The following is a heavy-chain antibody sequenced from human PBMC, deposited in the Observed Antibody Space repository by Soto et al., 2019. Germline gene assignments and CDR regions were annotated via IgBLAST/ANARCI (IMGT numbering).Heavy chain of an antibody. CDR2: IYYSGST. CDR1: GGSISSGGYD. Sequence: SETLPLTCTVSGGSISSGGYDWNWIRQPPGKGLEWIGHIYYSGSTYYNSSLKSRVTISLDTSKNQFSLKLSSVTAADTAMYYCDGQPTAGRYYDLGSYYYYYAMDVWGQGTTVTAP. V-gene: IGHV4-30-4*01. CDR3: DGQPTAGRYYDLGSYYYYYAMDV. J-gene: IGHJ6*02. D-gene: IGHD3-10*01.